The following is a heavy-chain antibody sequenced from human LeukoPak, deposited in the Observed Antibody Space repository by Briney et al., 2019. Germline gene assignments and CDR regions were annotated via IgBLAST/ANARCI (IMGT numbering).Heavy chain of an antibody. V-gene: IGHV3-7*01. Sequence: GGSLRLSCAASGFTFSSYWMSWVRQAPGKGLEWVANIKQDGSEKYYVDSVKGRFTISRDNAKNSLYLQMNSLRAEDTAVYYCARGRSSGWYSNIYFDYWGQGTLVTVSS. CDR3: ARGRSSGWYSNIYFDY. D-gene: IGHD6-19*01. J-gene: IGHJ4*02. CDR2: IKQDGSEK. CDR1: GFTFSSYW.